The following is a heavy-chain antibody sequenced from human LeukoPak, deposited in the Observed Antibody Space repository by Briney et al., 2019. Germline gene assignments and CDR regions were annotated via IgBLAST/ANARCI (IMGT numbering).Heavy chain of an antibody. Sequence: ASVTVSCKASGWTFVSYGITRVRQAPGQGLEWMGWISVYNGDTKYAQNLQGRVTLTTDTSTSPAHMELRGRRSDDTAVDYCVRGGCFNSGFEHWAQGTLVIVST. J-gene: IGHJ4*02. V-gene: IGHV1-18*04. D-gene: IGHD3-10*01. CDR3: VRGGCFNSGFEH. CDR1: GWTFVSYG. CDR2: ISVYNGDT.